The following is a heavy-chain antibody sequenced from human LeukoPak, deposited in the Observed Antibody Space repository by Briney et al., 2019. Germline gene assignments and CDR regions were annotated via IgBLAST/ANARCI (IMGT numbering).Heavy chain of an antibody. D-gene: IGHD2-2*01. Sequence: KSGGSLRLSCAASGFTFSDYYMSWIRQAPGKGLEWVSYISSSGSTIYYADSVKGRFTISRDNAKNSLYLQMNSLRAEDTAVYYCAREWSNIVVVPAANHGMDVWGQGTTVTVSS. CDR2: ISSSGSTI. J-gene: IGHJ6*02. CDR3: AREWSNIVVVPAANHGMDV. CDR1: GFTFSDYY. V-gene: IGHV3-11*01.